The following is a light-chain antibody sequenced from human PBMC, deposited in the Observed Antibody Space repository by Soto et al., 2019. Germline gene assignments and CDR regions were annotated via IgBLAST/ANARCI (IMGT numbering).Light chain of an antibody. Sequence: QFVLTQPRSVSGSPGQSVTISCTGTSSDVGVYNYVSWYQQCPGKAPKIMIYDVSKRPSGVPDRFSGSKSDNTASLTISGLQAEDEADYYCCSYAGSYTFVFGSGTKVTVL. CDR1: SSDVGVYNY. J-gene: IGLJ1*01. CDR3: CSYAGSYTFV. V-gene: IGLV2-11*01. CDR2: DVS.